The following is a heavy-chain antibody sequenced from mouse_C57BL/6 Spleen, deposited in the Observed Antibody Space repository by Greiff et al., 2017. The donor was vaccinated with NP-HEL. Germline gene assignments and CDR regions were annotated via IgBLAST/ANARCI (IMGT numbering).Heavy chain of an antibody. Sequence: VQLQQSGPGMVKPSQSLSLTCTVTGYSITSGYDWHWIRHFPGNKLEWMGYISYSGSTNYNPSLKSRISITHDTSKNHFFLKLNSVTTEDTATYYCARSYGGYFDVWGTGTTVTVSS. D-gene: IGHD1-1*01. CDR1: GYSITSGYD. CDR2: ISYSGST. J-gene: IGHJ1*03. CDR3: ARSYGGYFDV. V-gene: IGHV3-1*01.